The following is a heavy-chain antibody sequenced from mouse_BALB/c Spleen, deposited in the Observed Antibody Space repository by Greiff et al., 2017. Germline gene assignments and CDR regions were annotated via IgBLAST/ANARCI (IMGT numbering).Heavy chain of an antibody. V-gene: IGHV1-7*01. CDR2: INPSTGYT. Sequence: QVQLQQSGAELAKPGASVKMSCKASGYTFTSYWMHWVKQRPGQGLEWIGYINPSTGYTEYNQKFKDKATLTADKSSSTAYMQLSSLTSEDSAVYYCARDSSGYVAYWGQGTLVTVSA. D-gene: IGHD3-2*01. CDR3: ARDSSGYVAY. J-gene: IGHJ3*01. CDR1: GYTFTSYW.